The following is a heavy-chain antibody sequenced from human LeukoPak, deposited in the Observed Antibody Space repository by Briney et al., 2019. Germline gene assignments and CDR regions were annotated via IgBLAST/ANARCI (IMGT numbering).Heavy chain of an antibody. CDR3: ARGLSWGPYYFDY. CDR1: GGSISSYY. D-gene: IGHD4/OR15-4a*01. V-gene: IGHV4-4*07. J-gene: IGHJ4*02. CDR2: IYTSGST. Sequence: MTSETLSLTCTVSGGSISSYYWSWIRQPAGKGLEWIGRIYTSGSTNYNPSLKSRVTISVDASKNQFSLKLNSMTAADTALYYCARGLSWGPYYFDYWGQGTLVTVSS.